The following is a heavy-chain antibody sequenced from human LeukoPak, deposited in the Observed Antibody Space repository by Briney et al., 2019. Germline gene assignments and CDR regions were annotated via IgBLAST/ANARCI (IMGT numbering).Heavy chain of an antibody. CDR3: ARLGPRYGSGSYSDY. CDR2: IYYSGST. CDR1: GGSFSSSSYY. Sequence: SETLSLICTVSGGSFSSSSYYWGWLRQPPGKRLEWIGSIYYSGSTYYNPSLKSRVTISVNTSKNQFSLKLSSVTAADTAVYYCARLGPRYGSGSYSDYWGQGTLVTVSS. D-gene: IGHD3-10*01. V-gene: IGHV4-39*01. J-gene: IGHJ4*02.